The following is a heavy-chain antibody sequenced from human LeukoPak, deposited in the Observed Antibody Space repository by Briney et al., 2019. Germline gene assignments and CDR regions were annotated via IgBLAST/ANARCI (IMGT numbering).Heavy chain of an antibody. CDR1: GYNFTNHW. CDR2: IWPDDSDT. D-gene: IGHD6-6*01. CDR3: ARHSDVPLDL. J-gene: IGHJ5*02. V-gene: IGHV5-51*01. Sequence: GEFLKISCKASGYNFTNHWVAWVRQRPGEGLEWMGIIWPDDSDTRYSPSFQGLATISVDKSIGTAHLQWRSLKASDTALYFCARHSDVPLDLWGQGTLVIVSS.